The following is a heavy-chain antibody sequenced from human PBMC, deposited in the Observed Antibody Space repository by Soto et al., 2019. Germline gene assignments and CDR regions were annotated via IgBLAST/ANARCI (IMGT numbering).Heavy chain of an antibody. D-gene: IGHD6-13*01. CDR3: ARDIKEGLEQKLATRPTYYYGTDV. V-gene: IGHV1-69*01. J-gene: IGHJ6*02. CDR2: IIPISDTA. CDR1: GGTFSNYA. Sequence: QVQLVQSGAEVKKPGSSVKVSCKASGGTFSNYAISWVRQAPGHGLEWIGGIIPISDTANHAQKFQGRLTITADESTSTAYMDLSSLRSEDTAVYSCARDIKEGLEQKLATRPTYYYGTDVWGQGTMVTVSS.